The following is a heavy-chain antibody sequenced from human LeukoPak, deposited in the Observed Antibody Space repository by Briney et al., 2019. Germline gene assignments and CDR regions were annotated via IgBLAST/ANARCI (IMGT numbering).Heavy chain of an antibody. CDR1: GDSISSLNSY. D-gene: IGHD2-21*01. J-gene: IGHJ4*02. CDR3: ARTVDIAVDSYGPFDY. CDR2: IFYSGST. V-gene: IGHV4-39*07. Sequence: SETLSLTCTVSGDSISSLNSYWGWIRQPPGKGLEWIGSIFYSGSTYYNPSLKTRVTISVYTSKNQFSLKLTSVPAADTAVYYCARTVDIAVDSYGPFDYWGQGTLVTVSS.